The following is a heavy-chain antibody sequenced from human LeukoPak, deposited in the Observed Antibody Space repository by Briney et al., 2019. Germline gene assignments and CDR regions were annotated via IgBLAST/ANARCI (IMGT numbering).Heavy chain of an antibody. CDR1: GGSFSGYY. D-gene: IGHD2-2*01. V-gene: IGHV4-34*01. J-gene: IGHJ4*02. Sequence: SETLSLTCAVYGGSFSGYYWSWIRQPPGKGLEWIGEINHSVSTNYNPSLKSRVTISVDTSKNQFSLKLSSVTAADTAVYYCARLAYCSSTSCRRGYYFDYWGQGTLVTVSS. CDR2: INHSVST. CDR3: ARLAYCSSTSCRRGYYFDY.